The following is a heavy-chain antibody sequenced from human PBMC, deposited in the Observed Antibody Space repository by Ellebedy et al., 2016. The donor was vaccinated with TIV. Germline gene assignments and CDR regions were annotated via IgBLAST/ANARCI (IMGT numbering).Heavy chain of an antibody. CDR2: IYYSGST. J-gene: IGHJ4*02. D-gene: IGHD3-22*01. CDR1: GGSISSYY. V-gene: IGHV4-59*01. Sequence: SETLSLTCTVSGGSISSYYWSWIRQPPGKGLEWIGYIYYSGSTNYNPSLKSRVTISVDTSKNQFSLKLSSVTAADTAMYYCARLLGTLYDSSGPIDYWGQGTLVTVSS. CDR3: ARLLGTLYDSSGPIDY.